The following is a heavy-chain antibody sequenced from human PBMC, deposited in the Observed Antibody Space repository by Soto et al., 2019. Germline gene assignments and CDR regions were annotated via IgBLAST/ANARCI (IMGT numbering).Heavy chain of an antibody. D-gene: IGHD2-2*01. CDR3: AKVKRKYTSTSAVDFDS. Sequence: EVQLVESGGAVVQPGGSLRLSCVVSGFTFDEYSMYWVRQPPGKGLEWISLLTWDGGTTYYADSVKGRFTISRDSGKSSLFLQMDSLRTEDTALYYCAKVKRKYTSTSAVDFDSWGQGTLVTVSS. CDR1: GFTFDEYS. V-gene: IGHV3-43*01. J-gene: IGHJ4*02. CDR2: LTWDGGTT.